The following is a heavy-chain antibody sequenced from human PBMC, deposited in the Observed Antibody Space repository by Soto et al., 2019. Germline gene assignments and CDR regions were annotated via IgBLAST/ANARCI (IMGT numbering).Heavy chain of an antibody. D-gene: IGHD5-18*01. CDR1: GFIFSSYA. Sequence: EVQLLESGGGLVQPGGSLRLSCAASGFIFSSYAMNWVRQAPGKGLEWVSALTSDGGSRYYADSVKGRFTISRDNSKNTVFRLMNSLRADDTAVYYCAKAEEFSFGRYYFDYWGQGTLVTVSS. CDR2: LTSDGGSR. V-gene: IGHV3-23*01. CDR3: AKAEEFSFGRYYFDY. J-gene: IGHJ4*02.